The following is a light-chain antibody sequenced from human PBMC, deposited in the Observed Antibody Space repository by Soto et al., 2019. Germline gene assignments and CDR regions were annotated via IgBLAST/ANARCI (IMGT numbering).Light chain of an antibody. J-gene: IGLJ2*01. CDR3: AAWDVSLNDVV. CDR2: SNN. V-gene: IGLV1-44*01. CDR1: SSNIGSNA. Sequence: VLTQPPSASGTPGQRVTISCSGSSSNIGSNAVYWYQQLPGTAPTLLIYSNNQRPSGVPDRFSGSKSGTSASLAISGLQSEDEADYYCAAWDVSLNDVVFGGGTKVTVL.